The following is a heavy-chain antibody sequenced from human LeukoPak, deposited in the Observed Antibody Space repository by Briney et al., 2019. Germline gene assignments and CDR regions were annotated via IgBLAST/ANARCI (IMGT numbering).Heavy chain of an antibody. J-gene: IGHJ4*02. Sequence: PSETLSLTCTVSGGSIRSHYWTWIRQPPGKGLEWIGHIYYSGSPNYNPSLRSRVTISIDTSKTQFSLKLSSVTAADTAVYYCAREIFGVVTLFDYWGQGTLVTVSS. CDR2: IYYSGSP. CDR3: AREIFGVVTLFDY. D-gene: IGHD3-3*01. V-gene: IGHV4-59*11. CDR1: GGSIRSHY.